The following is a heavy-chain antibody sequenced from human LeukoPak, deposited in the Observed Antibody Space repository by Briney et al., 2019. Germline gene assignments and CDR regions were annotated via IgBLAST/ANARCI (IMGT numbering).Heavy chain of an antibody. Sequence: GGSLRLSCAASGFTFSSYGMHWVRQAPGKGLEWVGFIRSKAYGETADYAASVKGRFTISRDDSKAIAYLQMNSLKTEDTAVYHCTRDRGAYNLYDYWGQGTLVTVSS. D-gene: IGHD1-1*01. CDR1: GFTFSSYG. V-gene: IGHV3-49*04. CDR3: TRDRGAYNLYDY. J-gene: IGHJ4*02. CDR2: IRSKAYGETA.